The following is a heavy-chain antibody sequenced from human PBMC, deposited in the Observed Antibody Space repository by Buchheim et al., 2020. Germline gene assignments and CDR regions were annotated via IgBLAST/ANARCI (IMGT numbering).Heavy chain of an antibody. CDR3: ARDHYGSGSYYMTGYGMDV. V-gene: IGHV3-7*03. Sequence: EVQLVESGGGLVQPGGSLRLSCAASGFTFSSYWMSWVRQAPGKGLEWVANIKQDGSEKYYVDSVKGRFTISRDNAKHSLYLQMNSLRAEDTAVYYCARDHYGSGSYYMTGYGMDVWGQGTT. J-gene: IGHJ6*02. CDR2: IKQDGSEK. D-gene: IGHD3-10*01. CDR1: GFTFSSYW.